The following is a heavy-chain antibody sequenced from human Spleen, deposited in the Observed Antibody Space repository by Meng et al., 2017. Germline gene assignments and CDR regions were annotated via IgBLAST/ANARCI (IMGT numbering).Heavy chain of an antibody. Sequence: SVKVSCKASGGTFSSYAISWVRQAPGQGLEWMGGIIPIFGTANYAQKFQGRVTITTDESTSTAYMELSSLRSEDTAVYYCGRPHAPGNGHYAMDVWGQGTAVTVSS. CDR3: GRPHAPGNGHYAMDV. CDR2: IIPIFGTA. D-gene: IGHD2-8*01. V-gene: IGHV1-69*05. J-gene: IGHJ6*02. CDR1: GGTFSSYA.